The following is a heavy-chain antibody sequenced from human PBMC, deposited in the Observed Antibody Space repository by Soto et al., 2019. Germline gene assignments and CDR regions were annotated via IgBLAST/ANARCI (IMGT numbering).Heavy chain of an antibody. D-gene: IGHD5-12*01. Sequence: HLVQSGVEVKTPGASVKVSCQASGYTFFTYDISWVRQAPGQGLEWMGWISTYSGDTKYAQKFQGRVTMTTDTSTTTAYLELRSLRSDDTAVYYCARHHGPTTSEKWFDPWGQGTLVTVSS. CDR1: GYTFFTYD. V-gene: IGHV1-18*01. CDR2: ISTYSGDT. CDR3: ARHHGPTTSEKWFDP. J-gene: IGHJ5*02.